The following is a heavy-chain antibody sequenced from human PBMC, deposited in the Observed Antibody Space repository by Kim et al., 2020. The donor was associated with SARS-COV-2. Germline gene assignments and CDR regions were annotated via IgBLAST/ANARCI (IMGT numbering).Heavy chain of an antibody. V-gene: IGHV4-39*01. CDR1: GCFIIDETYN. CDR2: IFYTRQT. Sequence: SETLSLTCTVSGCFIIDETYNWYGIRLAHGQGRAWMSRIFYTRQTHHNPSLRSRVTISVDTSKNQFSLQLNSVTAADTAVYYCAAFNQQLVRLSFDDWGQGSLVIVSS. D-gene: IGHD1-1*01. J-gene: IGHJ4*02. CDR3: AAFNQQLVRLSFDD.